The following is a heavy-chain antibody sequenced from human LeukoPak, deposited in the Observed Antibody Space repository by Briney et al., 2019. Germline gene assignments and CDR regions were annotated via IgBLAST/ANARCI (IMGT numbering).Heavy chain of an antibody. D-gene: IGHD6-19*01. Sequence: GGSLRLSCAASGFTFRSYSMNWVRQAPGKGLEWVAFIRYDGSIEYYADSVKGRFTISRDNSKNTVFLQMNSLRAEDTAVYHCAKPYGYSSGWPEYWGRGTLVTVSS. V-gene: IGHV3-30*02. CDR2: IRYDGSIE. J-gene: IGHJ4*02. CDR1: GFTFRSYS. CDR3: AKPYGYSSGWPEY.